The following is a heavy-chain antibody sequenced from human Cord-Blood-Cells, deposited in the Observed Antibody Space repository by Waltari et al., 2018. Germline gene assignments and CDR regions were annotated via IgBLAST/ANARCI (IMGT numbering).Heavy chain of an antibody. V-gene: IGHV1-8*01. J-gene: IGHJ4*02. D-gene: IGHD6-6*01. CDR2: MNPNSGNT. CDR3: ATEYSSSFDY. Sequence: QVQLVQSGAEVKKPGASGKVSCKASGYTFTSSDTNWVRQGTGQGLEWMGWMNPNSGNTGYAQKFQGRVTMTRNTSISTAYMELSSLRSEDTAVYYCATEYSSSFDYWGQGTLVTVSS. CDR1: GYTFTSSD.